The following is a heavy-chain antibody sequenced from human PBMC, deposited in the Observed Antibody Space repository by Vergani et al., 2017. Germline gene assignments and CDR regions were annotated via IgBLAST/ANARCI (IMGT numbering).Heavy chain of an antibody. J-gene: IGHJ6*02. CDR3: ARARDYYGSGSYNYGMDV. Sequence: QLQLQESGPGLVKPSQTLSLTCTVSGGSISSGSYYWSWIRQPAGKGLEWIGRIYTSGSTNYNPSLKSRVTISVDTSKNQFSLKLSSVTAADTAVYYCARARDYYGSGSYNYGMDVWGQGTTVTVSS. CDR2: IYTSGST. D-gene: IGHD3-10*01. CDR1: GGSISSGSYY. V-gene: IGHV4-61*02.